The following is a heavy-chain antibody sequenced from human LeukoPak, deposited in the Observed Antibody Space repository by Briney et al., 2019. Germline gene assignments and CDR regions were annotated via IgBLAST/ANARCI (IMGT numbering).Heavy chain of an antibody. D-gene: IGHD2-2*01. Sequence: SETLSLTCTVSGGSISSYYWNWIRQPPGKGLEWIGYIYYSGSTNYNPSLKSRVTMSVDTSKNRFSLKLSSVTAADTAVYYCAKVVVVPAATTKTYYFDFWGQGTLVTVSS. J-gene: IGHJ4*02. CDR1: GGSISSYY. V-gene: IGHV4-59*12. CDR2: IYYSGST. CDR3: AKVVVVPAATTKTYYFDF.